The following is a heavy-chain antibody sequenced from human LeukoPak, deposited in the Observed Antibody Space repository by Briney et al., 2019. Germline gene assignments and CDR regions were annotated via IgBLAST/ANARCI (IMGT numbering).Heavy chain of an antibody. D-gene: IGHD3-10*01. Sequence: GGSLRLSCAASGFTFSSYAMSWVRQAPGKGLEWVSAISGSGGSTYYADSVKGRFTISRDNSKNTLYLQMNSLRAEDTAVYYCAKEGGDYYGSGSYLYWAYFDYWGQGTLVTVSS. CDR1: GFTFSSYA. CDR3: AKEGGDYYGSGSYLYWAYFDY. V-gene: IGHV3-23*01. J-gene: IGHJ4*02. CDR2: ISGSGGST.